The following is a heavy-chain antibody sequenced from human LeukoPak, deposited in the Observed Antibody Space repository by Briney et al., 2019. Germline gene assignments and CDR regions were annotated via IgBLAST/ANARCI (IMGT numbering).Heavy chain of an antibody. CDR1: GYTFTSYG. V-gene: IGHV1-18*01. Sequence: ASVKVSCKASGYTFTSYGISWVRQAPGQGLEWMGLISAYNGNTNYAQKLQGRVTMTTETSTSTAYMEVRSLRSDETAVYYCERAQLLWFGELSWRAFDIWGQGTMVTVSS. D-gene: IGHD3-10*01. CDR2: ISAYNGNT. J-gene: IGHJ3*02. CDR3: ERAQLLWFGELSWRAFDI.